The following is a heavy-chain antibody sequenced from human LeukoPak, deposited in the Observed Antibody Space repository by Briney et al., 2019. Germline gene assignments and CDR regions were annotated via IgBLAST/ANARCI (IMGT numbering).Heavy chain of an antibody. CDR2: ISSSGSYR. D-gene: IGHD3-10*01. V-gene: IGHV3-48*03. CDR3: ARGMTDYYYGSGNEVDY. J-gene: IGHJ4*02. Sequence: GGSLRLSCAASGFTFSSYELNWVRQAPGKGLEWVSYISSSGSYRCYADSVKGRFTISRDNAKNSLYLQMNSLRAEDTAAYYCARGMTDYYYGSGNEVDYWGQGTLVTVSS. CDR1: GFTFSSYE.